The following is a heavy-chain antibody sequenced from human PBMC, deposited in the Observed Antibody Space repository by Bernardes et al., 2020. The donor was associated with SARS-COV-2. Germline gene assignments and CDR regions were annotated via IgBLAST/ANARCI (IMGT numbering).Heavy chain of an antibody. V-gene: IGHV1-18*01. J-gene: IGHJ6*02. CDR2: ISAYNDNT. D-gene: IGHD3-22*01. Sequence: ASVKVSCKASGYTFTSYGISWVRQAPGQGLEWMGWISAYNDNTNYAQKLQGRVTMTTDTSTSTAYMELRSLRSDDTAVYYCARDRDSSGYYYYYYGMDVWGQGTTVTVSS. CDR1: GYTFTSYG. CDR3: ARDRDSSGYYYYYYGMDV.